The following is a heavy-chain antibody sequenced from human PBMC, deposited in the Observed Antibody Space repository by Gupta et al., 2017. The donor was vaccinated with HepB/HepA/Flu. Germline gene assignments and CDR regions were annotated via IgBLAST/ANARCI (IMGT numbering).Heavy chain of an antibody. V-gene: IGHV3-33*01. Sequence: QVQLVESGGGVVEPGRSLRPSCAASGFTFSSYGMHWVRQAPGKGLEWVEVIWYDGSKKDEADAVKGRFTIARDKAKNTLYMKMKRMRAEDTAVYYAAGQSRTGWFDPGGQGTMVTVYS. CDR3: AGQSRTGWFDP. J-gene: IGHJ5*02. CDR1: GFTFSSYG. CDR2: IWYDGSKK. D-gene: IGHD1-1*01.